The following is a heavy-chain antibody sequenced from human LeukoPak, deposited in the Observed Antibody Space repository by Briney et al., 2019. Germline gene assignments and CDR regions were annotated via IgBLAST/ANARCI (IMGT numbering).Heavy chain of an antibody. D-gene: IGHD3-22*01. J-gene: IGHJ4*02. CDR2: INCNSGDT. V-gene: IGHV1-2*06. Sequence: ASVRGSCKASGYTFSAYNIHWVRQAPGHRLEWMGRINCNSGDTKYAQKFQGRVTMTRDTSMSTVYMELSGLRSDDTAVFFCGRTWIEVWTPDFDYWGQGTLVTVSS. CDR3: GRTWIEVWTPDFDY. CDR1: GYTFSAYN.